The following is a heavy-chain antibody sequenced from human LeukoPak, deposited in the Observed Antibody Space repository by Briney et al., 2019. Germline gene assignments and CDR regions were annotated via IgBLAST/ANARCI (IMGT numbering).Heavy chain of an antibody. CDR2: IIPIFGTA. J-gene: IGHJ5*02. CDR3: ARVQRVIPMYNWFDP. D-gene: IGHD2-21*01. V-gene: IGHV1-69*13. Sequence: GASVKVSCKASGGTFSSYAISWVRQAPGQGLEWMGGIIPIFGTANYAQKFQGRVTITADESTSTAYMELSSLRSEDTAVYYCARVQRVIPMYNWFDPWGQGTLVTVSS. CDR1: GGTFSSYA.